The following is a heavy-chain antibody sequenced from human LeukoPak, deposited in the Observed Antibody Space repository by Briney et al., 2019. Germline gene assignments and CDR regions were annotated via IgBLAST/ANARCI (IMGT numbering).Heavy chain of an antibody. CDR2: IYYSGNT. CDR1: GGSISSSSYY. V-gene: IGHV4-39*01. J-gene: IGHJ4*02. Sequence: PSETLSLTCSVSGGSISSSSYYWDWVRQPPGRGLEWVGNIYYSGNTHYNSSLRSRVSISVDTSKNQFSLKLTSVTAAGTAVYYCARHWFSGSYYPRYDVWGQGTLVTVSS. D-gene: IGHD1-26*01. CDR3: ARHWFSGSYYPRYDV.